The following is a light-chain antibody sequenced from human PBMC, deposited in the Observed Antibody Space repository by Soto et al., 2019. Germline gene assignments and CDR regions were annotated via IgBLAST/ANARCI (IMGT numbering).Light chain of an antibody. CDR2: DTS. CDR1: QGIGDT. CDR3: QQYDNWPPIT. V-gene: IGKV3-15*01. Sequence: EIVMTQSPATLSVSPGEGATLSCRASQGIGDTLAWYQQKPGQTPRLLIYDTSIRATGVPARFSGSRSGAEFTLTISSLQSEDFAVYYCQQYDNWPPITFGRGTRLEIK. J-gene: IGKJ5*01.